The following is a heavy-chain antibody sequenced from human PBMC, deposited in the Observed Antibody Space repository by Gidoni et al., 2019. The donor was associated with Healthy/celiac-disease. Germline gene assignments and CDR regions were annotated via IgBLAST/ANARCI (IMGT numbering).Heavy chain of an antibody. V-gene: IGHV4-61*01. CDR3: ARASSEYYYDSSGYIAFDI. D-gene: IGHD3-22*01. CDR2: IYYSGST. Sequence: QLQLQGSGPGLVKPSATLSLSCPVPGCSFSNGSSYWSWIRQPPGNGLVWIGYIYYSGSTNYNPSLKSRVTISVDTSKNQFSLKLSSVTAADTAVYYCARASSEYYYDSSGYIAFDIWGQGTMVTVSS. CDR1: GCSFSNGSSY. J-gene: IGHJ3*02.